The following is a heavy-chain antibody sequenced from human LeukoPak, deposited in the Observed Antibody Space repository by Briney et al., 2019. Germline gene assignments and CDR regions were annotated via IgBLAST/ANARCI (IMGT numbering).Heavy chain of an antibody. D-gene: IGHD3-16*01. CDR3: ARSSYGYFRFFDY. V-gene: IGHV1-18*01. CDR2: VSPANGHT. CDR1: DYTFTNYP. Sequence: ASVKVSCKASDYTFTNYPISWVRQIPGHGLEWMGWVSPANGHTNYAQKFQGRVIMTTDTSTTTAYMELGSLRSDDTAMYYCARSSYGYFRFFDYWGQGTLVTVSS. J-gene: IGHJ4*02.